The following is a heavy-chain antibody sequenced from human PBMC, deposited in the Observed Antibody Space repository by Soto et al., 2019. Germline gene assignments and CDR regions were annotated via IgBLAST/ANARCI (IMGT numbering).Heavy chain of an antibody. CDR1: RAFINSGGFY. CDR2: IFHSGSS. CDR3: VRGGIAGHWFDP. D-gene: IGHD2-21*01. Sequence: SETLSLTCSVSRAFINSGGFYYSWIRQPPGKGLEWLGYIFHSGSSLYTPSLRGRLTLSADTSRNQLSLHLTSVTAADTAVYYCVRGGIAGHWFDPWGQGILVTVSS. J-gene: IGHJ5*02. V-gene: IGHV4-31*03.